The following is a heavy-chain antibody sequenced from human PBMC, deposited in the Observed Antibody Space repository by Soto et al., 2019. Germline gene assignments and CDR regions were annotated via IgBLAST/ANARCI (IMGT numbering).Heavy chain of an antibody. V-gene: IGHV3-53*04. CDR2: IYSGGST. D-gene: IGHD2-15*01. J-gene: IGHJ4*02. Sequence: GKGLEWVSVIYSGGSTYYADSVKGRFTISRHNSKNPLYLQMNSLRAEDTALYSCARTPFPPPVLAYWVKGTSVPVSS. CDR3: ARTPFPPPVLAY.